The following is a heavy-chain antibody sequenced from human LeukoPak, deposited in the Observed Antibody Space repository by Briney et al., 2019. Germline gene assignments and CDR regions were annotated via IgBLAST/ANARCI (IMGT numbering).Heavy chain of an antibody. CDR1: GGSISSGGYY. CDR2: IYYSGST. CDR3: ARDFRIYCGGDCYSPYYYGMDV. Sequence: SETLSLTCTVSGGSISSGGYYWSWIRQHPGKGLEWIGYIYYSGSTYYNPSLKSRVTISVDTSKNQFSLKLSSVTAADTAVYYCARDFRIYCGGDCYSPYYYGMDVWGQGTTVTVSS. D-gene: IGHD2-21*02. J-gene: IGHJ6*02. V-gene: IGHV4-61*08.